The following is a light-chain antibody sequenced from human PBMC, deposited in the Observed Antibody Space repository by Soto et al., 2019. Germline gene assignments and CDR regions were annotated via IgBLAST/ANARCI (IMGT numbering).Light chain of an antibody. J-gene: IGLJ2*01. CDR1: SSNIGAGYD. CDR2: GNS. V-gene: IGLV1-40*01. Sequence: QPVLTQPPSVSGAPGQWVTISCTGSSSNIGAGYDVHWYQQLPGTAPKVLIYGNSNRPAGVPDRFSGSKSGTSASLAITGLQAEDEADYYCQSYDSSLSGSVVFGGGTKLTVL. CDR3: QSYDSSLSGSVV.